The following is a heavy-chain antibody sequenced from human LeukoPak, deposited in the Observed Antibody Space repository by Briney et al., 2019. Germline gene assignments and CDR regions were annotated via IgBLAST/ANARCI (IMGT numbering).Heavy chain of an antibody. CDR1: GGTFSSYA. J-gene: IGHJ5*02. D-gene: IGHD2-15*01. CDR3: ARDIVVVVAASWFDP. Sequence: GASVKVSCKASGGTFSSYAISWVRQAPGQGLEWMGRIIPILGIANYAQKFQGRVTITADKSTSTAYMELSSLRSEDTAVYYCARDIVVVVAASWFDPWGQGTLVTVSS. V-gene: IGHV1-69*04. CDR2: IIPILGIA.